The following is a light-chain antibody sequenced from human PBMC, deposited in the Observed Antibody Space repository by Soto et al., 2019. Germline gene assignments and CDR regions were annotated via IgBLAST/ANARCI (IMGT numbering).Light chain of an antibody. CDR1: QSFXSH. J-gene: IGKJ5*01. CDR3: QQRSNWPTIT. V-gene: IGKV3-11*01. CDR2: YAS. Sequence: DIVLTQSAATLSLSPGERATLSCRASQSFXSHFAWYKQKPGQAPRLLIXYASNRATGIPARFSGSGSGTDFTLTISSLEPEDFAVYYCQQRSNWPTITFGQGTRLEIK.